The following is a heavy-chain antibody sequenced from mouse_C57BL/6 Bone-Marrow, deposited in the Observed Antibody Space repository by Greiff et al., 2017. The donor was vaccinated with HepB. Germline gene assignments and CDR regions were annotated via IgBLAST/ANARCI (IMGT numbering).Heavy chain of an antibody. CDR3: ARGGNDWYFDV. CDR1: GYTFTDYY. J-gene: IGHJ1*03. D-gene: IGHD2-1*01. Sequence: VQLQQSGAELVRPGASVKLSCKASGYTFTDYYINWVKQRPGQGLEWIARIYPGSGNTYYNEKFKGKATLTAEKSSSTAYMPLSSLTSEDSAVYVCARGGNDWYFDVWGTGTTVTVSS. V-gene: IGHV1-76*01. CDR2: IYPGSGNT.